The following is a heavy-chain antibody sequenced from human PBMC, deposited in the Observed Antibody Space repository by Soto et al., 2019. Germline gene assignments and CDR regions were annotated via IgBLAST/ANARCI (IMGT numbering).Heavy chain of an antibody. J-gene: IGHJ4*02. V-gene: IGHV3-64D*08. Sequence: GGSLRLSCSASGFTFSSYAMHWVRQAPGKGLEYVSAISSNGGSTYYADSVKGRFTISRDNSKNTLYLQMSSLRAEDTAVYYCVKAADILTGYFFDYWGQGTLVTVSS. D-gene: IGHD3-9*01. CDR3: VKAADILTGYFFDY. CDR1: GFTFSSYA. CDR2: ISSNGGST.